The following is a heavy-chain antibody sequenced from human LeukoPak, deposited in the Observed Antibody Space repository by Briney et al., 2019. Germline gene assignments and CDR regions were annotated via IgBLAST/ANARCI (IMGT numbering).Heavy chain of an antibody. CDR1: GGTFSSYA. V-gene: IGHV1-69*04. CDR3: AKPTTADGGAFDI. CDR2: IIPILGIA. Sequence: ASVKVSCKASGGTFSSYAISWVRQAPGQRLGWMGRIIPILGIANYAQKFQGRVTITADKSTSTAYMELSSLRSEDTAVYYCAKPTTADGGAFDIWGQGTMVTVSS. D-gene: IGHD4-17*01. J-gene: IGHJ3*02.